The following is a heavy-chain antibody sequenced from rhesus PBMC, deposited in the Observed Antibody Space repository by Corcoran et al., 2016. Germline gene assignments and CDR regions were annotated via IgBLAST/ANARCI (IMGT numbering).Heavy chain of an antibody. J-gene: IGHJ4*01. CDR3: ASSYSSWYYFDY. CDR2: IYSNSEST. CDR1: GGTISSGYCY. V-gene: IGHV4S12*01. D-gene: IGHD6-13*01. Sequence: QVQLQESGPGVVKPSETLSLTCAGSGGTISSGYCYWSWIRQPPGKGLEWIGGIYSNSESTNYNPSLKSRVTISKDTSKNQFSLKLSSVTATDTAVYYCASSYSSWYYFDYWGQGVLVTVSS.